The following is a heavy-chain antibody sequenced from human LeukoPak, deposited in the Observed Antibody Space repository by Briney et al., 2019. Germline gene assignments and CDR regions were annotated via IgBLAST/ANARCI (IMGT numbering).Heavy chain of an antibody. J-gene: IGHJ6*02. CDR3: ARDRRYYYDSSGYSYYYYGMDV. Sequence: ASVKVSCKASGGTFSSYAISWVRQAPGQGLEWMGGIIPIFGTANYAQKFQGRVTITADESTSTAYMELSSLRSEDTAVYYCARDRRYYYDSSGYSYYYYGMDVWGQGTTVTVSS. V-gene: IGHV1-69*13. CDR1: GGTFSSYA. CDR2: IIPIFGTA. D-gene: IGHD3-22*01.